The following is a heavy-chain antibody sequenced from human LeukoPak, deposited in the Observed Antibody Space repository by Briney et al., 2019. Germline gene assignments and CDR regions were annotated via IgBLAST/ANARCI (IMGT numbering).Heavy chain of an antibody. CDR1: GFTFSSYS. CDR2: ISSSSSTI. CDR3: ARDLGYCSSTSCPGGY. Sequence: GGSLRLSCAASGFTFSSYSMNWVRQAPGKGLEWVSYISSSSSTIYYADSVKGRFTISGDNAKNSLYLQMNSLRAEDTAVYYCARDLGYCSSTSCPGGYWGQGTLVTVSS. V-gene: IGHV3-48*01. J-gene: IGHJ4*02. D-gene: IGHD2-2*01.